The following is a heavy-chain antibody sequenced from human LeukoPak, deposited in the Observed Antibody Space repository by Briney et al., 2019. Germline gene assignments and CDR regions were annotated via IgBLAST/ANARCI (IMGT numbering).Heavy chain of an antibody. J-gene: IGHJ4*02. D-gene: IGHD6-13*01. V-gene: IGHV3-23*01. CDR1: GFTFSNYA. Sequence: GGSLRLSCAASGFTFSNYAMSWVRQAPGKGLEWVSVISGSGSYTYYADSVKGRFTISRDNSKNTLHLQMNTLRAEDTAVYYCSQSDPYMSAAGMFDKWGQGTLVSVSS. CDR2: ISGSGSYT. CDR3: SQSDPYMSAAGMFDK.